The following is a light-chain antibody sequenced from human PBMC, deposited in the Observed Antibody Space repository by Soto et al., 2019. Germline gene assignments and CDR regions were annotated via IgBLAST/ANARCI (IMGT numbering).Light chain of an antibody. V-gene: IGLV2-14*01. Sequence: QSALTQPASVSGSPGQSITISCTGTSSDGGGYNDVSWYQQHPGKAPKLMIYDVSNRPSGVSNRFSGSKSGNTASLTISGLPAEDAAYYCCSSYTSISALVFGAGTKLTVL. CDR3: SSYTSISALV. CDR1: SSDGGGYND. CDR2: DVS. J-gene: IGLJ2*01.